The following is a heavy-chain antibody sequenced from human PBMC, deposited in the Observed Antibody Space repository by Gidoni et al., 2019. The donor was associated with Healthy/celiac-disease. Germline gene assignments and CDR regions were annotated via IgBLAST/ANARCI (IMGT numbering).Heavy chain of an antibody. J-gene: IGHJ6*02. CDR1: GGTFSSYA. CDR3: ARANSYFGVVIIGGGYGMDV. V-gene: IGHV1-69*06. Sequence: QVQLVQSGSEVKKPGSSVKVSCKASGGTFSSYAISWVRQAPGQGLEWMGGIIPILGTANYAQKCQGRVTITADKSTSTAYMELSSLRSEDTAVYYCARANSYFGVVIIGGGYGMDVWGQGTTVTVSS. D-gene: IGHD3-3*01. CDR2: IIPILGTA.